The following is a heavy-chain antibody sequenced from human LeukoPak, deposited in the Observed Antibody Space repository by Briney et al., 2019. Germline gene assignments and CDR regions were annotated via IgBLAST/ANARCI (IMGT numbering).Heavy chain of an antibody. Sequence: GGSLRLSCAVSGFTFSSYEMNWVRQAPGKGLEWVSYISSSGLTTYYADSVKGRFTISRDNAKSSVSLQMNSLRADDTAVYYCARIFRYQLVDYYALDVWGQGTTVTVSS. CDR3: ARIFRYQLVDYYALDV. J-gene: IGHJ6*02. CDR2: ISSSGLTT. CDR1: GFTFSSYE. V-gene: IGHV3-48*03. D-gene: IGHD2-2*01.